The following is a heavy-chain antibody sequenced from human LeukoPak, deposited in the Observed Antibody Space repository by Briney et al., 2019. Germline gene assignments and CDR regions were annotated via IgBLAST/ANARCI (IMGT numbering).Heavy chain of an antibody. V-gene: IGHV3-33*01. CDR1: GFTFSSYG. CDR3: ARWEVAGYNYGFNAFDI. D-gene: IGHD5-18*01. J-gene: IGHJ3*02. Sequence: GGSLRLSCAASGFTFSSYGMHWVRQAPGKGLEWVAVIWYDGSNKYYADSVKGRFTISRDNSKNTLYLQMNSLRAEDTAVYYCARWEVAGYNYGFNAFDIWGQGTTVTVSS. CDR2: IWYDGSNK.